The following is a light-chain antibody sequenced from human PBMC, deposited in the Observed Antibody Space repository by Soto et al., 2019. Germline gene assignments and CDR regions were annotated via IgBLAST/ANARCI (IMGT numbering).Light chain of an antibody. CDR3: CSYAGSYTYV. CDR2: DVS. Sequence: QSALTQPRSVSGSPEQSVTISCTGTSSDVGGYIYVSWYQQHPGKAPKLMIYDVSKRPSGVPDRFSGSKSGNTASLTISGLQADDEADYYCCSYAGSYTYVFGTGTKLTVL. V-gene: IGLV2-11*01. CDR1: SSDVGGYIY. J-gene: IGLJ1*01.